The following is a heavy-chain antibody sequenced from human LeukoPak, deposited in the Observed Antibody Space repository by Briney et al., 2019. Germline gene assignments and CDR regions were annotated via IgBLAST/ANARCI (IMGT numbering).Heavy chain of an antibody. J-gene: IGHJ4*02. CDR1: RFTLSTYE. D-gene: IGHD6-19*01. CDR3: ARILDSAWGELGY. CDR2: IYKNAIT. Sequence: GGSLRLSCAASRFTLSTYEINWVRQAPGKGLEWVSVIYKNAITYYADTVKGRFTISRDNSKNTLYLQMNSLRAEDTAVYYCARILDSAWGELGYWGQGTLVTVSS. V-gene: IGHV3-66*02.